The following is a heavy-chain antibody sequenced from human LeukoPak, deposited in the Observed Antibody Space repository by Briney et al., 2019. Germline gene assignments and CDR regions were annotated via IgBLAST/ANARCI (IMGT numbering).Heavy chain of an antibody. Sequence: KPGQSLKISRKGAGYSFTSYWIGSVRQMPGKCLEWMGIIYPGDSDTRYSPSFEGQVTISAAKSISPAYLQWSSLKASDTAMYSCARVAGTRDAFDIWGQGTMVTVSS. V-gene: IGHV5-51*03. CDR1: GYSFTSYW. J-gene: IGHJ3*02. D-gene: IGHD6-19*01. CDR3: ARVAGTRDAFDI. CDR2: IYPGDSDT.